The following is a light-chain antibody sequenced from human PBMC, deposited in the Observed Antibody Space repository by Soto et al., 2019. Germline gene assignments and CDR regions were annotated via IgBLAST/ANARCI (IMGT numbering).Light chain of an antibody. J-gene: IGKJ4*01. Sequence: EIVMTQSPATLSVSPGERVTLSCRASQSVSRNLAWYQQIPGQAPRLLIYGASTRASGIPARFSGSGSGTEFTLTISLLQSEDFAVYYGQQYNNWPPLAFGGGTKVEIK. CDR1: QSVSRN. CDR2: GAS. CDR3: QQYNNWPPLA. V-gene: IGKV3-15*01.